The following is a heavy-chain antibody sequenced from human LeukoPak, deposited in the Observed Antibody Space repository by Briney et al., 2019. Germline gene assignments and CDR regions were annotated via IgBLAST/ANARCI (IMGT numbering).Heavy chain of an antibody. D-gene: IGHD4-23*01. J-gene: IGHJ3*02. CDR1: GGTFSSYA. Sequence: SVKVSCKASGGTFSSYAISWVRQAPGQGLEWMGGIIPILGTANYARKFQGRVTITADESTSTAYMELSSLRSEDTAVYYCARTYGGNTLGADDDAFDIWGQGTMVTVSS. CDR2: IIPILGTA. V-gene: IGHV1-69*01. CDR3: ARTYGGNTLGADDDAFDI.